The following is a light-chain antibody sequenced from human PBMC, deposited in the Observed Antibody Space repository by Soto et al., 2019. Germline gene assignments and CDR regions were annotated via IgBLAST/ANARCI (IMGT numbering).Light chain of an antibody. CDR3: YSYAGSSTWV. CDR1: SSDVGGYNY. V-gene: IGLV2-11*01. CDR2: EVS. J-gene: IGLJ3*02. Sequence: QSVLTQPRSVSGSPGQSVTISCTGTSSDVGGYNYDSWYQHHPGKAPKVMVHEVSNRPSGVPDRFSASKSGNTASLTISGLQADDEADYYCYSYAGSSTWVFGGGTKLTVL.